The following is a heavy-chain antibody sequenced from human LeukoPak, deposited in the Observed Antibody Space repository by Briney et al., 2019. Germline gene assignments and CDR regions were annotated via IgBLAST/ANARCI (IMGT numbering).Heavy chain of an antibody. CDR2: INPSGGST. D-gene: IGHD4-17*01. CDR1: GYTFTSYY. J-gene: IGHJ4*02. Sequence: ASVKVSCKASGYTFTSYYMHWVRQAPGQGLERMGIINPSGGSTSYAQRFQGRVTMTRDTSTSTVYMELSSLRSEDTAVYYCARADYGDYGGVSYWGQGTLVTVSS. V-gene: IGHV1-46*01. CDR3: ARADYGDYGGVSY.